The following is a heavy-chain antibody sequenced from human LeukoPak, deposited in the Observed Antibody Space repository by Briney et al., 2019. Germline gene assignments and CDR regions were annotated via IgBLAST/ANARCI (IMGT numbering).Heavy chain of an antibody. Sequence: GASVKVSCKASGYTFTGYYMHWVRQAPGQGLEWMGWINPNSGGTNYAQKFQGRVTMTRDTSISTAYMELSRLRSDDTAVYYCARARVQLERTLGIRVQNFDYWGQGTLVTVSS. CDR3: ARARVQLERTLGIRVQNFDY. J-gene: IGHJ4*02. D-gene: IGHD1-1*01. CDR2: INPNSGGT. V-gene: IGHV1-2*02. CDR1: GYTFTGYY.